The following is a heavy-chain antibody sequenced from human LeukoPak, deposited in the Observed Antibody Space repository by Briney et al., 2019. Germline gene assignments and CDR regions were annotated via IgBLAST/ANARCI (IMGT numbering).Heavy chain of an antibody. J-gene: IGHJ3*02. Sequence: SETLSLTCAVYGGSFSGYYWSWIRQPPGKGLEWIGYIYYSGSTNYNPSLKSRVTISVDTSKNQFSLKLSSVTAADTAVYYCARDAYCSSTSCYLDAFDIWGQGTMVTVSS. D-gene: IGHD2-2*01. CDR3: ARDAYCSSTSCYLDAFDI. V-gene: IGHV4-59*12. CDR2: IYYSGST. CDR1: GGSFSGYY.